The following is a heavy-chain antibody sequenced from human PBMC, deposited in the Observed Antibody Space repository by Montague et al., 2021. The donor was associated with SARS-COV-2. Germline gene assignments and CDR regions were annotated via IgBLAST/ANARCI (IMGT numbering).Heavy chain of an antibody. Sequence: SETLSLTCSVSGGSISSSSYYWGWIRQSPGKGLEWIGSIYYSGSTYYNPSLKSRVTISVDTSKKQFSLKVTPVTAADTAVYYCARQAQLFHRATDYCDMGVWGQGTMVTVS. D-gene: IGHD1-1*01. J-gene: IGHJ6*02. CDR2: IYYSGST. CDR1: GGSISSSSYY. CDR3: ARQAQLFHRATDYCDMGV. V-gene: IGHV4-39*01.